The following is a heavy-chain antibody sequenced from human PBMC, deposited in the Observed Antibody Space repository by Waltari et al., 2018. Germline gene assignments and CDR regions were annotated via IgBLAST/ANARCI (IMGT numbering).Heavy chain of an antibody. CDR2: IRNKADSYTT. Sequence: VQLQESGPGLVKPSETLSLTCAVSGYSISSGYYWGWIRQPPGKGLEWVDRIRNKADSYTTEYAASVKGRFTISRDDSKNSLYLQMNSLKTEDTAVYYCTRFGGTTIVVSVWGKGTTVTVSS. CDR3: TRFGGTTIVVSV. CDR1: GYSISSGYY. J-gene: IGHJ6*04. D-gene: IGHD2-21*01. V-gene: IGHV3-72*01.